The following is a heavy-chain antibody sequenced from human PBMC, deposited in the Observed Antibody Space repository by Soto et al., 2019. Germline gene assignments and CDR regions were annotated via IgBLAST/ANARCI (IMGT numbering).Heavy chain of an antibody. CDR2: VGGNGSDT. CDR3: AKDFISLNSIYEPFYI. V-gene: IGHV3-23*01. J-gene: IGHJ3*02. D-gene: IGHD2-21*01. Sequence: EVQLLESGGGLVQPGGSLEISCGASGFNFGNYAMSWVRQAPGKGPEWVSSVGGNGSDTDYADSVRGRFTISRDNSKNPLYLHINSLRAEDTAIDSCAKDFISLNSIYEPFYIWGQGTTVTGPS. CDR1: GFNFGNYA.